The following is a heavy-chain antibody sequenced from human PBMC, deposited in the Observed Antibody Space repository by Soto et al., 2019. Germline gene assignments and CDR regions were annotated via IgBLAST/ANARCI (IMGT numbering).Heavy chain of an antibody. Sequence: ASVKVSCKASGYTFTSYYMHWVRPAPGQGLERMGIINPSGGTTRYARALQGRVTMTRDTSTSTVYMELSSLTSEDTAVYYCARGPWYSITNWGQGSLVTVSS. J-gene: IGHJ4*02. CDR3: ARGPWYSITN. V-gene: IGHV1-46*04. D-gene: IGHD6-13*01. CDR2: INPSGGTT. CDR1: GYTFTSYY.